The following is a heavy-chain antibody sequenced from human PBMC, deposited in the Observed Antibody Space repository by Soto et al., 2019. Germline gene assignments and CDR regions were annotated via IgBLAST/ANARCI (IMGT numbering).Heavy chain of an antibody. CDR3: AKSPPAVAGYFDY. J-gene: IGHJ4*02. CDR2: TSFDGSSG. D-gene: IGHD6-19*01. Sequence: ESGGGVVQPGRSLRLSCAASGLTFSSSGMHWVRQAPGKGLEWVAVTSFDGSSGYYADSVRGRFTISRDNSNNTLYLQMNSLRAEDTAVYYCAKSPPAVAGYFDYWGQGTLVTVSS. CDR1: GLTFSSSG. V-gene: IGHV3-30*18.